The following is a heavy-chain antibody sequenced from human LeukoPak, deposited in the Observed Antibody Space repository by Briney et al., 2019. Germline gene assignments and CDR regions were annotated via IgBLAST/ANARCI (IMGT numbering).Heavy chain of an antibody. CDR1: GFTFSSYG. CDR2: ISGSGGST. Sequence: GGTLRLSCAASGFTFSSYGMSWVRQAPGKGLEWVSAISGSGGSTYYADSVKGRFTISRDNSKNTLYLQMNSLRVEDTALYYCARRAPSHDFDDWGQGTLVTVSS. V-gene: IGHV3-23*01. J-gene: IGHJ4*02. CDR3: ARRAPSHDFDD.